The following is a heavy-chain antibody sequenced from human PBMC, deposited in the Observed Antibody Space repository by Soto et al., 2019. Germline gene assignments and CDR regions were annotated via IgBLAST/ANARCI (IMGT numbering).Heavy chain of an antibody. CDR3: ARPGVVTATNDAFDI. D-gene: IGHD2-21*02. CDR2: INAGNGNT. J-gene: IGHJ3*02. Sequence: QVQLVQSGAEVKKPGASVKVSCKASGYTFTSYAMHWVRQAPGQRLEWMGWINAGNGNTKYSQKFQGRVTITRDTSASTAYMELSCLRSEDTAVYYCARPGVVTATNDAFDIWGQGTMVTVPS. CDR1: GYTFTSYA. V-gene: IGHV1-3*01.